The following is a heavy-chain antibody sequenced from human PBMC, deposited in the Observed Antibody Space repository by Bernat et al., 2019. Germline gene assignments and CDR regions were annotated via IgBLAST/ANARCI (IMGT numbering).Heavy chain of an antibody. Sequence: QVQLQESGPGLVKPSETLSLTCTVSGGSISSYYWSWIRQPPGKGLEWIGYIYYSGSTNYNPSLKSRVTISVDTSKNQFSLKLSSVTAADTAVYYCARLGIAAAGTTWGQGTLVTVSS. J-gene: IGHJ5*02. D-gene: IGHD6-13*01. V-gene: IGHV4-59*08. CDR1: GGSISSYY. CDR2: IYYSGST. CDR3: ARLGIAAAGTT.